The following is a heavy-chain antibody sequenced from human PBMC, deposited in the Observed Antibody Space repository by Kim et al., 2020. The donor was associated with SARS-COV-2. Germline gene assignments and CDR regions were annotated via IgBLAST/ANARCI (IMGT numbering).Heavy chain of an antibody. V-gene: IGHV4-38-2*02. CDR2: IYQSGST. CDR3: ARDDRGYYGSGRFVP. D-gene: IGHD3-10*01. Sequence: SETLSLICTVSGYSISSGYYWGCFRQPPGKGLEWIGSIYQSGSTYNNPPPQSRVTTSVDTSKNQFSLKLSSGTAADTAVNYCARDDRGYYGSGRFVPWGQGTLVTVSS. J-gene: IGHJ5*02. CDR1: GYSISSGYY.